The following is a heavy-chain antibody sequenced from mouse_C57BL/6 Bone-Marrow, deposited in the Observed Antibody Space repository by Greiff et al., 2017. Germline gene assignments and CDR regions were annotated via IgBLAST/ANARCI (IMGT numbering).Heavy chain of an antibody. J-gene: IGHJ2*01. CDR3: TTPFYYYGSRRFDY. CDR2: IDPENGDT. Sequence: VQLQQSGAELVRPGASVKLSCTASGFNIKDDYMHWVKQRPEQGLEWIGWIDPENGDTEYASKFQGKATIPADTSSNTAYLQLSSLTSEDTAVYYCTTPFYYYGSRRFDYWGQGTTLTVSS. V-gene: IGHV14-4*01. CDR1: GFNIKDDY. D-gene: IGHD1-1*01.